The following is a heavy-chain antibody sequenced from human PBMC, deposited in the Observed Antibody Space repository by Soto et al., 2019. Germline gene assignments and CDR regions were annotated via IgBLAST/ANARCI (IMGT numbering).Heavy chain of an antibody. V-gene: IGHV1-2*02. J-gene: IGHJ4*02. CDR1: GYTFTGYY. Sequence: ASVNVSCKASGYTFTGYYMHWVRQAPGQGLEWMGWINPNSGGTNYAQKFQGRVTMTRDKSISTAYMELSRLRSDDTAVYYCARGYGVVATSPDYWGQGTLVTVSS. CDR3: ARGYGVVATSPDY. CDR2: INPNSGGT. D-gene: IGHD1-26*01.